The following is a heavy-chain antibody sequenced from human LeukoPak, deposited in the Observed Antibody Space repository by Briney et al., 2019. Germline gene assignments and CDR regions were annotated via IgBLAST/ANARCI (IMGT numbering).Heavy chain of an antibody. D-gene: IGHD3-10*01. Sequence: SETLSLTCTVSGGSISSYYWSWIRQPPGKGLEWIGYIYYSGSTNYNPSLKGRVTISVDTSKNQFSLKLSSVTAADTAVYYCARDAGGSGRHYYYGMDVWGQGTTVTVSS. CDR3: ARDAGGSGRHYYYGMDV. CDR2: IYYSGST. V-gene: IGHV4-59*01. J-gene: IGHJ6*02. CDR1: GGSISSYY.